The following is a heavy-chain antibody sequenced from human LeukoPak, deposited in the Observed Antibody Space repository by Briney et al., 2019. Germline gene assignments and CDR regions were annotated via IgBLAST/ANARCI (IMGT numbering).Heavy chain of an antibody. J-gene: IGHJ4*02. CDR1: GFTFSVYG. CDR3: ARVGASVGAFDY. CDR2: TQYDGSNK. D-gene: IGHD1-26*01. Sequence: GGSLRLSCAASGFTFSVYGMHWVRQAPGKGLEWVTFTQYDGSNKYYADSVKGRFTISRDNAKNSLYLQMNSLRAEDTAVYYCARVGASVGAFDYWGQGTLVTVSS. V-gene: IGHV3-30*02.